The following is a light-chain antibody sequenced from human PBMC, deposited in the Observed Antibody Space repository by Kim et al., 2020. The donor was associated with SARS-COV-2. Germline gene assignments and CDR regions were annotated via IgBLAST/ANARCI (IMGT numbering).Light chain of an antibody. V-gene: IGKV3-15*01. CDR1: QSVSSN. CDR2: GAS. Sequence: EIVMTQSPATLSVSPGERATLSCRASQSVSSNLAWYQQKPGQAPRLLIYGASTRATGIPARFSGSGSGTEFTLTISSLQSEDFAVYYCQQYNSWHPLTFGGGTKVDIK. CDR3: QQYNSWHPLT. J-gene: IGKJ4*01.